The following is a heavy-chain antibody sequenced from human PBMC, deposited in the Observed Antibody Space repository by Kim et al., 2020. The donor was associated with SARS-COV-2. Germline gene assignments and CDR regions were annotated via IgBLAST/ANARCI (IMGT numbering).Heavy chain of an antibody. D-gene: IGHD6-13*01. J-gene: IGHJ4*02. CDR3: TTRPRYSSSLGGYYFDY. Sequence: VKGRFTISRDDSKNTLYLQMNSLKTEDTAVYYCTTRPRYSSSLGGYYFDYWGQGTLVTVSS. V-gene: IGHV3-15*01.